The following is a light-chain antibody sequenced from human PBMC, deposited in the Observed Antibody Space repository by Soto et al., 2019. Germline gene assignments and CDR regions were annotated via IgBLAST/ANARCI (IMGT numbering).Light chain of an antibody. V-gene: IGKV3-20*01. J-gene: IGKJ2*01. CDR1: QSVSSSY. CDR3: QQYGSSLVT. Sequence: EIVLTQSPGTLSLSPGVRATLSCTASQSVSSSYLAWYQQKPGQAPRLLIYRASSRATGIPDRFSGSGSGTDFTLTISRLEPEDFAVYYCQQYGSSLVTFGQGTKLEIK. CDR2: RAS.